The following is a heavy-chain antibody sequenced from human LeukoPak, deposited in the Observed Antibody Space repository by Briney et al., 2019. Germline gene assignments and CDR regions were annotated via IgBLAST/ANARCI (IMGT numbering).Heavy chain of an antibody. D-gene: IGHD3-22*01. CDR2: INHSGST. CDR1: GGSISSYY. J-gene: IGHJ4*02. Sequence: SETLSLTCTVSGGSISSYYWSWIRQPPGKGLEWIGEINHSGSTNYNPSLKSRVTISVDTSKNQFSLKLSSVTAADTAVYYCARWGSPYYYDSSGYSHYWGQGTLVTVSS. CDR3: ARWGSPYYYDSSGYSHY. V-gene: IGHV4-34*01.